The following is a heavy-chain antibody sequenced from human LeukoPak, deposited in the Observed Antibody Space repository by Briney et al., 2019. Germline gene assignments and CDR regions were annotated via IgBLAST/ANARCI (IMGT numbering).Heavy chain of an antibody. D-gene: IGHD1-1*01. CDR1: GFTFSSYA. Sequence: KSGGSLRLSCAASGFTFSSYAMNCVRQAPGKGLEWISSISSVSTYIYYADSVKGRFTISRDNARNPLYLQLNSLRAEDTAVYYCARDRKVEPLPEYWGHGTLVTVSS. CDR3: ARDRKVEPLPEY. CDR2: ISSVSTYI. J-gene: IGHJ4*01. V-gene: IGHV3-21*01.